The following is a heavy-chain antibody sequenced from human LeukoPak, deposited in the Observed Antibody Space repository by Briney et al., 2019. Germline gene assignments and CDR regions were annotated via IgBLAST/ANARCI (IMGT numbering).Heavy chain of an antibody. V-gene: IGHV4-59*01. CDR1: GGSISSYY. CDR2: IYYSGST. CDR3: ARGGWKAFDI. Sequence: SETLSLTCTVSGGSISSYYWSWIRQPPGKGLEWIGYIYYSGSTNYNPSLKSRVTVSVDTSKNQFSLKLSSVTAADTAVYYCARGGWKAFDIWGQGTMVTVSS. D-gene: IGHD6-19*01. J-gene: IGHJ3*02.